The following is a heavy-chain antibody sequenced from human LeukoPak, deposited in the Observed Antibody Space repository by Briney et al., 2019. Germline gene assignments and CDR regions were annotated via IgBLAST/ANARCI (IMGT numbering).Heavy chain of an antibody. CDR2: IYSGGST. V-gene: IGHV3-53*04. D-gene: IGHD6-19*01. CDR1: GFTVSSNY. CDR3: ARASGWHPFDY. J-gene: IGHJ4*02. Sequence: GGSLRLSCAASGFTVSSNYMSWVRQAPGKGLEWVSVIYSGGSTYYADSVKGRFTISRHNSKNTLYLQMNSLSAEDTAVYYCARASGWHPFDYWGQGTLVTVSS.